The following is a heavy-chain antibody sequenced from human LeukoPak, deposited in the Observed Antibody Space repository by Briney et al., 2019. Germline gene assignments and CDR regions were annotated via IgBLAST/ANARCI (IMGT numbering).Heavy chain of an antibody. D-gene: IGHD2-8*01. CDR3: ARISYCTNGVCYASALDI. CDR2: INHSGST. Sequence: PSETLSLTCAVYGGSFSGYYWSWIRQPPGKGLEWIGEINHSGSTNYNPSLKSRVTISVDTSKNQFSLKLSSVTAADTAVYYCARISYCTNGVCYASALDIWGQGTMVTVSS. CDR1: GGSFSGYY. J-gene: IGHJ3*02. V-gene: IGHV4-34*01.